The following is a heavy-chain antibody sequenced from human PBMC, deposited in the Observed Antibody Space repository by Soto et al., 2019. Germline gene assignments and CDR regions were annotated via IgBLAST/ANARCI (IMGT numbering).Heavy chain of an antibody. CDR2: INADNGNT. V-gene: IGHV1-3*01. CDR1: GYTFSSYA. CDR3: ARGQPYYYDSSGYQP. D-gene: IGHD3-22*01. Sequence: ASVKVSCKASGYTFSSYAMYWVRQAPGQRLEWMGWINADNGNTKYSQKNQDRFTITRDTSASTAYMELSSLTSEDTAVYYCARGQPYYYDSSGYQPWGQGTLVTVSS. J-gene: IGHJ4*02.